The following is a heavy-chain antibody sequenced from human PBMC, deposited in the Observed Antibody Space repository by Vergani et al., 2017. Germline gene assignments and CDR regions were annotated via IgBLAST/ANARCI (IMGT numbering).Heavy chain of an antibody. J-gene: IGHJ4*02. CDR3: ARRELYCSSTSCSFDY. D-gene: IGHD2-2*01. Sequence: EVQLVQSGAEVKKPGESLKISCKGSGYSFTSYWIGWVRQMPGKGLEWMGIIYPGDSDTRYSPSFQGQVTSSADKSISTAYLQWSSLKASDTAMYYCARRELYCSSTSCSFDYWGQGTLVTVSS. V-gene: IGHV5-51*03. CDR2: IYPGDSDT. CDR1: GYSFTSYW.